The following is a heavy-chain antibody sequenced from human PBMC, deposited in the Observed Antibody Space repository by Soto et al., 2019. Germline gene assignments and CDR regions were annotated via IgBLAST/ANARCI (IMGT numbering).Heavy chain of an antibody. V-gene: IGHV1-2*04. CDR1: GYTFTGYY. CDR3: ARSSAGSSWSDFDY. Sequence: QVQLVQSGAEVKKPGASVKVSCKASGYTFTGYYMHWVRQAPGQGLEWMGWINPNSGGTNYAQKFQGWVTMTRDTSISTAYMELGRLRSDDTAVYYCARSSAGSSWSDFDYWGQGTLVTVSS. J-gene: IGHJ4*02. CDR2: INPNSGGT. D-gene: IGHD6-13*01.